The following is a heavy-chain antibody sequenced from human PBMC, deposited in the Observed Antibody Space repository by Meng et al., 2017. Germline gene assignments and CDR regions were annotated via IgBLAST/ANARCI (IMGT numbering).Heavy chain of an antibody. CDR1: GFTFDDYA. CDR2: ISWNSGSI. J-gene: IGHJ4*02. D-gene: IGHD6-13*01. Sequence: SLKIPCAAPGFTFDDYAMHWVRQAPGKGLEWVSGISWNSGSIGYADSVKGRFTISRDNAKNSLYLQMNSLRAEDTALYYCAKATVRLGAAGRFDYWGQGTLVTVSS. CDR3: AKATVRLGAAGRFDY. V-gene: IGHV3-9*01.